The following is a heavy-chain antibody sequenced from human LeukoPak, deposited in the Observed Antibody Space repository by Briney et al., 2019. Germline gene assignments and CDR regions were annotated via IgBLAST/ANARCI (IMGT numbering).Heavy chain of an antibody. Sequence: GASVKVSYKASRYTFTSYYMHWVRQAPGQGLEWMGIINPSGGSTSYAQKFQGRVTMTRDTSTSTVYMELSSLRSEDTAVYCCASPSSSSWYTPFDYWGQGTLVTVSS. J-gene: IGHJ4*02. CDR2: INPSGGST. V-gene: IGHV1-46*01. D-gene: IGHD6-13*01. CDR3: ASPSSSSWYTPFDY. CDR1: RYTFTSYY.